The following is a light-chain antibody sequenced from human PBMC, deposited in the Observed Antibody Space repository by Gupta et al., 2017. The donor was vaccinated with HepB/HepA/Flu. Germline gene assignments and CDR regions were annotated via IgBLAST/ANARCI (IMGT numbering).Light chain of an antibody. J-gene: IGKJ1*01. V-gene: IGKV4-1*01. CDR2: GAS. Sequence: DIVMTQSPDSLAVSLGERATINCKSSQSVLYSPDNKEYLDWYQQKPGQPPKLLIYGASTRESGVPDRFSGSGSGTDFTLTISSLQAEDVAVYYCQQYYGIPRTFDQGTKVEIK. CDR3: QQYYGIPRT. CDR1: QSVLYSPDNKEY.